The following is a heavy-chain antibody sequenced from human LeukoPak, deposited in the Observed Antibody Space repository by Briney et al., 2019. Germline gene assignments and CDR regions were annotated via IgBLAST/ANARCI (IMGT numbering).Heavy chain of an antibody. CDR3: ARAPMTTVTTIDY. J-gene: IGHJ4*02. Sequence: PGGSLRLSCAASGFTFSNNPMHWVRQAPGKGLEWVALISYDGSNKYYADSVKGRFTISRDLSKNTLYLQMNSLRGEDTAVYYCARAPMTTVTTIDYWGQGTLVTVSS. D-gene: IGHD4-17*01. CDR1: GFTFSNNP. CDR2: ISYDGSNK. V-gene: IGHV3-30-3*01.